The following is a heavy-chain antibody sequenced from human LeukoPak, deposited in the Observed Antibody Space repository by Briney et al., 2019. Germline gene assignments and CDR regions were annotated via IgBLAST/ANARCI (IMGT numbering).Heavy chain of an antibody. Sequence: SETLSLTCTVSGGSISSYYWSWIRQPPGEGLEWIGYIYYSGSTYYNPSLKSRVTISVDTSKNQFSLKLSSVTAADTAVYYCARASFGVVIGRYYFDYWGQGTLVTVSS. V-gene: IGHV4-59*12. J-gene: IGHJ4*02. CDR3: ARASFGVVIGRYYFDY. CDR1: GGSISSYY. CDR2: IYYSGST. D-gene: IGHD3-3*01.